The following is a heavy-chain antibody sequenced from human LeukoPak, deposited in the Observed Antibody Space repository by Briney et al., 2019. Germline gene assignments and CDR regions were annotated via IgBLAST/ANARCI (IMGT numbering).Heavy chain of an antibody. V-gene: IGHV1-2*02. CDR1: GYSFTACY. CDR2: INLYNGAT. CDR3: ASWAGGNEPVASFDY. J-gene: IGHJ4*02. D-gene: IGHD1-14*01. Sequence: ASVKVSCKPTGYSFTACYIFWMRQAPGQGLECMGWINLYNGATKYAQRFQSRVTMTRDTSISTAYMELSRLRSDDTATYYCASWAGGNEPVASFDYWGQGTLVTVSS.